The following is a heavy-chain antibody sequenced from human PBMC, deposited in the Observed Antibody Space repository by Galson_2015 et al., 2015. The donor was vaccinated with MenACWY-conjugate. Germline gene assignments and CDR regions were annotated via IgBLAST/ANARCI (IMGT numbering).Heavy chain of an antibody. CDR1: GDSVSSKSVA. V-gene: IGHV6-1*01. Sequence: AISGDSVSSKSVAWNWIRQSPSRGLEWLGRTYYRSKWFNDYAMSVKSRITISPDTSKNQFSLQLNSVTPEDTAVYYCARWGPAGTSDYWGQGTLVTVSS. D-gene: IGHD6-13*01. CDR3: ARWGPAGTSDY. CDR2: TYYRSKWFN. J-gene: IGHJ4*02.